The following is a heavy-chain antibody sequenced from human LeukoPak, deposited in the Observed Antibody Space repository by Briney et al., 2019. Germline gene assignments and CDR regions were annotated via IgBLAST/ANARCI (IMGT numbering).Heavy chain of an antibody. D-gene: IGHD4-17*01. J-gene: IGHJ5*02. CDR1: GFTFSSYS. CDR3: ARDLGYGALDP. Sequence: GGSLRLSCAASGFTFSSYSMNWVRQAPGKGLEWVALINPDGSQTIYVDSVKGRFTISRDNAENSLYLQMNTLRAEDTAVYYCARDLGYGALDPWGQGTLVAVSS. V-gene: IGHV3-7*01. CDR2: INPDGSQT.